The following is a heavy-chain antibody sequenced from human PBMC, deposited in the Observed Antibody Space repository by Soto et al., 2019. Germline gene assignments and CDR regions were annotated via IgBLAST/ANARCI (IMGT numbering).Heavy chain of an antibody. CDR2: IIPIFGTA. D-gene: IGHD3-3*01. CDR1: GGTFSSYA. V-gene: IGHV1-69*06. Sequence: ASVKVSCKASGGTFSSYAISWVRQAPGQGLEWMGGIIPIFGTANYAQKFQGRVTITADKSTSTAYMELSSLRSEDTAVYYCARDSITIFGVVIIRYYGMDVWGQGTTVTVSS. CDR3: ARDSITIFGVVIIRYYGMDV. J-gene: IGHJ6*02.